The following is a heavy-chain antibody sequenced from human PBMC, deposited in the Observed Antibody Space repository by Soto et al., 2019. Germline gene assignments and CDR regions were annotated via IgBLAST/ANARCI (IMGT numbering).Heavy chain of an antibody. CDR1: GGSVSSSSYY. D-gene: IGHD6-19*01. Sequence: PSETLSLTCTVSGGSVSSSSYYWSWIRQPPGKGLEWIGYIYYSGSTKYNPSLKSRVTISVDTSKNQFSLKLSSVTAADTAVYYCARDRPAVAGFDYWGKGTLVTVSS. CDR3: ARDRPAVAGFDY. CDR2: IYYSGST. V-gene: IGHV4-61*01. J-gene: IGHJ4*02.